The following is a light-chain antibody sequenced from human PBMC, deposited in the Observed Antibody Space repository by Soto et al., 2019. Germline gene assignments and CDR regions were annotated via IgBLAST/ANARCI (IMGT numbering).Light chain of an antibody. J-gene: IGKJ1*01. V-gene: IGKV3-15*01. CDR3: QQYNNWPVPGT. CDR2: GAS. CDR1: QSVSSN. Sequence: EIVMTQSPATLSVSPGERATLSCRASQSVSSNLAWYQQKPGQAPRLLIYGASTRATGIPARFSGSGSGTEFTLTISSLQSEDFAVYYCQQYNNWPVPGTFGQGTKLDIK.